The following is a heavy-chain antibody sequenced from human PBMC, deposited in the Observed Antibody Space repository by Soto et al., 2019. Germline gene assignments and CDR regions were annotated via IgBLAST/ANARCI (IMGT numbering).Heavy chain of an antibody. D-gene: IGHD3-22*01. Sequence: HPGGSLRLSCAASGFTFSSFAMSWVRQAPGKGLEWVSVISESGGSTYYADSVKGRFTISRDNSKSMLYLQMNSLRGDDTAIYYCEKAISGYYAPSDYWGQGTLVTVSS. CDR3: EKAISGYYAPSDY. J-gene: IGHJ4*02. V-gene: IGHV3-23*01. CDR2: ISESGGST. CDR1: GFTFSSFA.